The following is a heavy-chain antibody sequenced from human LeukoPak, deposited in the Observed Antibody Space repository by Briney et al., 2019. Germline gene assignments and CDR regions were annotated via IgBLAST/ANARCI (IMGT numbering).Heavy chain of an antibody. D-gene: IGHD3-22*01. V-gene: IGHV4-34*01. J-gene: IGHJ4*02. CDR3: ARGPPTDYYDSSGFYYVFDY. Sequence: GSLRLSCAASGFTFSGSAMHWVRQPPGKGLEWIGEINHSGSTNYNPSLKSRVTISVDTSKNQFSLKLSSVTAADTAVYFCARGPPTDYYDSSGFYYVFDYWGQGTLVTVSS. CDR1: GFTFSGSA. CDR2: INHSGST.